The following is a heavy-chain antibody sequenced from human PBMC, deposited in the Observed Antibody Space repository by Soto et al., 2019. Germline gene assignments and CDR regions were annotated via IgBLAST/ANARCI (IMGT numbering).Heavy chain of an antibody. CDR2: ISGNNDNT. Sequence: QVQLVQSGAEVKKPGASVKVSCKASGYTFTNYGISWVRQAPGQGLEWMGWISGNNDNTNYAQKFQGRVTMTTDTSTSTAYMELRSLRSDDTAVYYCARWQGSGTYFYYNGMDVWGQGTTVSVSS. CDR3: ARWQGSGTYFYYNGMDV. CDR1: GYTFTNYG. J-gene: IGHJ6*02. D-gene: IGHD3-10*01. V-gene: IGHV1-18*01.